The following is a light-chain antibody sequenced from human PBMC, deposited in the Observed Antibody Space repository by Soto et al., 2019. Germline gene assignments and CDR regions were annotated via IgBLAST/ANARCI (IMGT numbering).Light chain of an antibody. J-gene: IGLJ1*01. V-gene: IGLV2-23*01. CDR2: EGS. Sequence: QSVLTQPASVSGSPGQSITISCTGTSSDVGRYNLVSWYQQHPGRAPKLMIYEGSKRPSGVSNRLSGSKSGNTASLTISGLQAEDEADYYCCSYAGSSTDVFGTGTKVTVL. CDR1: SSDVGRYNL. CDR3: CSYAGSSTDV.